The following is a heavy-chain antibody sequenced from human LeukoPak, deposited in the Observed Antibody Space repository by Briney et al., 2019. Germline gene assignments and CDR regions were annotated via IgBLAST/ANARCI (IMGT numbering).Heavy chain of an antibody. CDR3: ARETLVYAIDFDGMDV. CDR2: ISSSSSYI. J-gene: IGHJ6*02. D-gene: IGHD2-8*01. CDR1: GFTFSSYS. Sequence: GGSLRLSCAASGFTFSSYSVNWVRQAPGKGLEWVSSISSSSSYIYYADSVKGRFTISRDNAKNSLYLQMNSLRAEDTAVYYCARETLVYAIDFDGMDVWGQGTTVTVSS. V-gene: IGHV3-21*01.